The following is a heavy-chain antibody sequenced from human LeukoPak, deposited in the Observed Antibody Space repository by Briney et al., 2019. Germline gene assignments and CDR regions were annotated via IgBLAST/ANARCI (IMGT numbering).Heavy chain of an antibody. CDR3: ARDRPESYYYDSSGYLYYFDY. V-gene: IGHV3-21*01. J-gene: IGHJ4*02. Sequence: GGSLRLSCAASGFTFSSYSMNWVRQAPGKGLEWVSSTSSSSSYIYYADSVKGRFTISRDNAKNSLYLQMNSLRAEDAAVYYCARDRPESYYYDSSGYLYYFDYWGQGTLVTVSS. CDR2: TSSSSSYI. D-gene: IGHD3-22*01. CDR1: GFTFSSYS.